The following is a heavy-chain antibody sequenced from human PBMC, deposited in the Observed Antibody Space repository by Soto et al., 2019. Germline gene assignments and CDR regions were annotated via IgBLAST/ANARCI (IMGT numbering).Heavy chain of an antibody. V-gene: IGHV4-59*08. J-gene: IGHJ6*03. CDR3: AGQDYGYYYMDV. Sequence: QVQLQESGPGLVKPSETLSLTGTVSGGSISSYYWSWIRQPPGKGLEWIGYIYYSGRPNYNPSLKSQVTISVDTSKNQFSLKLSSVTAADTAVYYCAGQDYGYYYMDVWGKGTTVTVS. CDR1: GGSISSYY. CDR2: IYYSGRP.